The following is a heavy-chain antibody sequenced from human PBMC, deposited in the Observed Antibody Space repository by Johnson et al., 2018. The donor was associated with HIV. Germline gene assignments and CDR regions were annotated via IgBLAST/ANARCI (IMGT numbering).Heavy chain of an antibody. J-gene: IGHJ3*02. CDR2: ISYDGSNK. D-gene: IGHD6-13*01. V-gene: IGHV3-30*18. Sequence: QVQLVESGGGVVQPGRSLRLSCAASGFTFSSYGMHWVRQAPGKGLEWVAVISYDGSNKYYSDSVKGRFTISRDNSKSTLYLQMNSLRAEDTAVYYCAKVAVATAAGGVALDIWGPGTMVIVSS. CDR3: AKVAVATAAGGVALDI. CDR1: GFTFSSYG.